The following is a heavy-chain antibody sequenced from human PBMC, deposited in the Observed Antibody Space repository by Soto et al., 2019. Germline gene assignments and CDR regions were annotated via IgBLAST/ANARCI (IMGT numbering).Heavy chain of an antibody. D-gene: IGHD6-6*01. CDR3: VRVGIPARQAGQVKDY. V-gene: IGHV3-48*03. Sequence: EVQLVVSGGGLVQPGGSLRLSCAASEFTFSSYEMNWVRQAPGKGLEWVSYIGGSGSPIYYADSVKGRLTVHRENAKNSLDLQMNSLRAEDTAVYYFVRVGIPARQAGQVKDYWGQGPLVTVSS. CDR2: IGGSGSPI. CDR1: EFTFSSYE. J-gene: IGHJ4*02.